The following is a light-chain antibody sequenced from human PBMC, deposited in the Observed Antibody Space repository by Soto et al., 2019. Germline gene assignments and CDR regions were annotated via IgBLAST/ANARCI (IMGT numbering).Light chain of an antibody. CDR1: QSVYNNY. J-gene: IGKJ2*01. CDR2: GAS. V-gene: IGKV3-20*01. Sequence: EIVLTQSPGTLSLSPGERATLSCRASQSVYNNYLAWYQQKPGQTPRLLVNGASNRATGIPDRFSGGGSGTHLALPISSLEPEDFAVYYCQQYGLPPHSFGQGTRVEIK. CDR3: QQYGLPPHS.